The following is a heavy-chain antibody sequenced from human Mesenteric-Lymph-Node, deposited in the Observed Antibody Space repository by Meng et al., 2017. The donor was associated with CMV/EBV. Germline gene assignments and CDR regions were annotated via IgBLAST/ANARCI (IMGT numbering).Heavy chain of an antibody. CDR2: ISAYNGDP. V-gene: IGHV1-18*01. CDR1: GYAFTTYG. Sequence: ASVKVSCKPAGYAFTTYGISWVRQAPGQGLEWVGWISAYNGDPTYAEKFQGRVTVTIDTSTITAYMELTSLRSDDTAVYYCAMLSRGYCNRDNCRGAFDIWGQGTMVTVSS. D-gene: IGHD2-2*03. J-gene: IGHJ3*02. CDR3: AMLSRGYCNRDNCRGAFDI.